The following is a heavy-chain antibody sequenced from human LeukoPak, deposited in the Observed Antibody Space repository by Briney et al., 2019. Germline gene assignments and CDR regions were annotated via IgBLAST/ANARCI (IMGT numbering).Heavy chain of an antibody. CDR1: GFTFSSYG. V-gene: IGHV3-33*01. Sequence: GGSLRLSCAASGFTFSSYGMHWVRQAPGKGLEWVGVIWYDGSNKHYADSVKGRFTISRDNSKNTLYLQMNSLRAEDTAVYYCAREMNSGYSYGYYYSYGMDVWGQGTTVTVSS. CDR3: AREMNSGYSYGYYYSYGMDV. CDR2: IWYDGSNK. J-gene: IGHJ6*02. D-gene: IGHD5-18*01.